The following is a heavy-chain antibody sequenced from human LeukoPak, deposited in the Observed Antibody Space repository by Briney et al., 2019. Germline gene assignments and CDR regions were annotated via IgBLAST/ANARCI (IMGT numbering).Heavy chain of an antibody. CDR2: ISPHNGHT. J-gene: IGHJ4*02. Sequence: GASVTVSCKASVYILTNYGISWVRQAPGLGLQWMGWISPHNGHTNFEPSLQDRLTMTTDTSTSTAYMELRSLRSDDTAVYYCAKTRDTVLNEYWGRGTLVTVSS. V-gene: IGHV1-18*04. CDR1: VYILTNYG. CDR3: AKTRDTVLNEY.